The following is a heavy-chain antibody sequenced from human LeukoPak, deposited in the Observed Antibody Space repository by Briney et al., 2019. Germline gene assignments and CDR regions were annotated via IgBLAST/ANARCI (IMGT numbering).Heavy chain of an antibody. V-gene: IGHV3-30-3*01. Sequence: GGSLRLSCAAPGFTFSSYAMHWVRQAPGKGLEWVAVISYDGSNKYYADSVKGRFTISRDNSKNTLYLQMNSLRAEDTAVYYCARVAFPQGGSSYYFDYWGQGTLVTVSS. J-gene: IGHJ4*02. CDR3: ARVAFPQGGSSYYFDY. CDR2: ISYDGSNK. D-gene: IGHD2-15*01. CDR1: GFTFSSYA.